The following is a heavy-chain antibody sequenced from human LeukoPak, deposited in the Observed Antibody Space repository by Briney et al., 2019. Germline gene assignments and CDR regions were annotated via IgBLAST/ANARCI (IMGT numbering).Heavy chain of an antibody. CDR1: GFTFSNAW. J-gene: IGHJ4*02. Sequence: RPGGSLRLSCAASGFTFSNAWMSWVRQAPGKGLEWVGRIRSKTDGGTTDYAAPVKGRFTISRDDSKNTLYLQMNSLKTEDTAVYYCTAFSLKWELPSFDYWGQGSLVTVSS. CDR3: TAFSLKWELPSFDY. CDR2: IRSKTDGGTT. D-gene: IGHD1-26*01. V-gene: IGHV3-15*01.